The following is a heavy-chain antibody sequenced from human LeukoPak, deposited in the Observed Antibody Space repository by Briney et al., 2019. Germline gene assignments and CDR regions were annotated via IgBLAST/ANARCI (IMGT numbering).Heavy chain of an antibody. D-gene: IGHD5-12*01. CDR2: ITHSGST. J-gene: IGHJ4*02. Sequence: PSETLSLTCAVYGESFSGYYWSWVRQPPGKGLEWIGDITHSGSTNYTPSLKSRATMSVDTSKNQFSLNLSSVAAADTAVYYCARFGWVRPAHVDYWGQGTLVSVSS. CDR3: ARFGWVRPAHVDY. CDR1: GESFSGYY. V-gene: IGHV4-34*01.